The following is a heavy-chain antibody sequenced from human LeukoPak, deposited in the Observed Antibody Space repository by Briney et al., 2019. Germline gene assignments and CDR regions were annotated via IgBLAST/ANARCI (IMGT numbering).Heavy chain of an antibody. V-gene: IGHV3-11*01. D-gene: IGHD3-22*01. CDR3: ARDQGFAYDLDAFNV. J-gene: IGHJ3*01. CDR2: ISGNGRTI. Sequence: GGSLRLSCAASGFTLSDYYMTWIRQAPGKGLEWVSYISGNGRTIYYADSVKGRFTISRDNTKNSLSLQMHSLRAEDTAVYYCARDQGFAYDLDAFNVWGQGTVVTVSS. CDR1: GFTLSDYY.